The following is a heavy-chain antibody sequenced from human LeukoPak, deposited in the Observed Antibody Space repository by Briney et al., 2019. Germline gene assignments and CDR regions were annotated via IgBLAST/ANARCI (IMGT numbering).Heavy chain of an antibody. Sequence: SGGSPRLSCAASGFTFSSYWMSWVRQAPGKGLEWVSAISGSGGSTYYADSVKGRFTISRDNSKNTLYLQMNSLRAEDTAVYYCAGDFWSGYERSAFDYWGQGTLVTVSS. V-gene: IGHV3-23*01. CDR3: AGDFWSGYERSAFDY. CDR1: GFTFSSYW. CDR2: ISGSGGST. J-gene: IGHJ4*02. D-gene: IGHD3-3*01.